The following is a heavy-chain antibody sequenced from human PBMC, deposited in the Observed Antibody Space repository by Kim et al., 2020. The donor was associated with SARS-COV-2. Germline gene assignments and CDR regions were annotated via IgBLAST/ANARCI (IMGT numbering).Heavy chain of an antibody. CDR2: IVVGSGNT. Sequence: SVKVSCKASGFTFTSSAVQWVRQARGQRLEWIGWIVVGSGNTNYAQKFQERVTITRDMSTSTAYMELSSLRSEDTAVYYCAVGVPDAVAGPGYWGQGTLVTVSS. J-gene: IGHJ4*02. D-gene: IGHD6-19*01. CDR3: AVGVPDAVAGPGY. V-gene: IGHV1-58*01. CDR1: GFTFTSSA.